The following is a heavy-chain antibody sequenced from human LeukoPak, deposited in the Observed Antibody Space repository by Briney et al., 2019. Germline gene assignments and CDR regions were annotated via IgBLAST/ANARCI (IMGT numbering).Heavy chain of an antibody. J-gene: IGHJ4*02. CDR1: GFTFRSYW. D-gene: IGHD3-10*01. CDR2: IKQDGSEK. Sequence: GGSLRLSCAASGFTFRSYWMTWVRQSPGRGLEWVANIKQDGSEKFHVDSVKGRFSISRDNAKDSLYLEMNSLRAEDTAVYYCARGGQAGTGDFWGQGTLVTVSS. CDR3: ARGGQAGTGDF. V-gene: IGHV3-7*04.